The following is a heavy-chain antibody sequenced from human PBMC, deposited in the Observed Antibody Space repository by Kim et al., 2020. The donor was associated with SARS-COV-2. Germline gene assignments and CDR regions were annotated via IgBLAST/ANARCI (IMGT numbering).Heavy chain of an antibody. D-gene: IGHD2-21*02. V-gene: IGHV4-31*03. CDR1: GGSISSGGYY. Sequence: SETLSLTCTVSGGSISSGGYYWSWIRQHPGKDLEWIGYIYYSGSTYYNPSLKSRVTISVDTSKNQFSLKLSSVTAADTAVYYCARGFPISAYCGGDCPWYFDYWGQGTLVTVSS. CDR3: ARGFPISAYCGGDCPWYFDY. CDR2: IYYSGST. J-gene: IGHJ4*02.